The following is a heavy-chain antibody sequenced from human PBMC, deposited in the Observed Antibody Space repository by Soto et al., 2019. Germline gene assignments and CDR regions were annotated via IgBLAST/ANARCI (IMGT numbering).Heavy chain of an antibody. J-gene: IGHJ4*02. D-gene: IGHD5-12*01. CDR3: ARVLVATTHYFDY. CDR2: IYYSGST. V-gene: IGHV4-31*03. CDR1: GGSISSGGYY. Sequence: SETLSLTCTVSGGSISSGGYYWSWIRQHPGKGLEWIGYIYYSGSTYYNPSLKSRVTISVDTSKNQFSLKLSSVTAADTAVYYCARVLVATTHYFDYWGQGTLVTVSS.